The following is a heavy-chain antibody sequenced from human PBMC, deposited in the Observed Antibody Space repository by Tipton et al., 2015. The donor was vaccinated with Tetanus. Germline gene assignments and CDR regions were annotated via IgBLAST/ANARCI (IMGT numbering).Heavy chain of an antibody. Sequence: TLSLTCTVSGGSISSGGYYWSWIRQHPGKGLEWIGYIYYSGSTYYNPSLKSRVTISVDTSKNQFSLKLSSVTAADTAVYYCARDMRPWSVDTAIYGMDVWGQGTTVTVSS. J-gene: IGHJ6*02. V-gene: IGHV4-31*03. D-gene: IGHD5-18*01. CDR2: IYYSGST. CDR3: ARDMRPWSVDTAIYGMDV. CDR1: GGSISSGGYY.